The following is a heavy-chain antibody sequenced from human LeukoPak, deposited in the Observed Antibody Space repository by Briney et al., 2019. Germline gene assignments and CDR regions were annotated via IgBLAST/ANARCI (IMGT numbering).Heavy chain of an antibody. CDR1: GGSISSRSYC. CDR2: VHISGST. J-gene: IGHJ6*03. Sequence: SETLSLTCTVSGGSISSRSYCWSWIRQPAGEGLEWIGHVHISGSTNHNSSLKGRVTISVDTSKNQVSLKLRSVTAADTAVYYCARTTEGYAGGPGYSYYYYMDVWGKGTTVTISS. V-gene: IGHV4-61*10. D-gene: IGHD5-12*01. CDR3: ARTTEGYAGGPGYSYYYYMDV.